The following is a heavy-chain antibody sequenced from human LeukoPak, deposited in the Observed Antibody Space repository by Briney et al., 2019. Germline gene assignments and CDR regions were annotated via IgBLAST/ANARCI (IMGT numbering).Heavy chain of an antibody. J-gene: IGHJ4*02. D-gene: IGHD3-10*01. CDR3: ARVGSGSSYRPFDY. Sequence: PGGSLRLSCAASGFTVSSNYMSWVRQAPGKGLEWVANIKQDGSEKYYVDSVKGRFTISRDNAKNSLYLQMNSLRGEDTAVYYCARVGSGSSYRPFDYWGQGTLVTVSS. CDR1: GFTVSSNY. V-gene: IGHV3-7*01. CDR2: IKQDGSEK.